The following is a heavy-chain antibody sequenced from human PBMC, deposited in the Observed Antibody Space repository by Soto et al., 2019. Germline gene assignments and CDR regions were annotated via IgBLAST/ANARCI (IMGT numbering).Heavy chain of an antibody. V-gene: IGHV4-31*03. J-gene: IGHJ3*02. CDR3: ARDRHYYDSSGYPHDAFDI. D-gene: IGHD3-22*01. Sequence: SETLSLTCTVSGGSISSGGYYWSWIRQHPGKGLEWIGYIYYSGSTYYNPSLKSRVTISVDTSKNQFSLKLSSVTAADTAVYYCARDRHYYDSSGYPHDAFDIWGQGTMVTVS. CDR2: IYYSGST. CDR1: GGSISSGGYY.